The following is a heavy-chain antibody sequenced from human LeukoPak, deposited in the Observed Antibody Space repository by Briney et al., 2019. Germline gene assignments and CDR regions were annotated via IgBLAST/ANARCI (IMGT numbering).Heavy chain of an antibody. J-gene: IGHJ4*02. V-gene: IGHV3-30*18. CDR3: AKRGGSFAGDY. CDR2: ISYDGSNK. CDR1: GFNFNRYW. Sequence: GGSLRLSCAASGFNFNRYWMNWIRQAPGKGLEWVAVISYDGSNKYYADSVKGRFTISRDNSKNTLYLQMNSLRAEDTAVYYCAKRGGSFAGDYWGQGTLVTVSS. D-gene: IGHD2-15*01.